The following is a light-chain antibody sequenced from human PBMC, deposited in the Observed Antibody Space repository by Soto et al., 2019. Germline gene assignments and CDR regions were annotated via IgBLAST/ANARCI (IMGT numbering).Light chain of an antibody. V-gene: IGLV2-11*01. CDR2: YVS. CDR1: SSDVV. Sequence: QSALTQPRSVSGSPGQSVTISCTGTSSDVVSWYQQRPGKAPKLIIFYVSQRPSGVPDRFFASKSGNTASLTISGLQAEDEADYYCCSSAGGFTWVFGGGTKLTVL. CDR3: CSSAGGFTWV. J-gene: IGLJ3*02.